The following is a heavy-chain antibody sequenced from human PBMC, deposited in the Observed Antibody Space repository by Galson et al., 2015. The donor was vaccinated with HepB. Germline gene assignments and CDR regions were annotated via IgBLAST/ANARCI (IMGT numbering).Heavy chain of an antibody. CDR3: ATAGPLRFLEWGPNAFDI. V-gene: IGHV3-15*01. CDR2: LKSKTDGGTT. Sequence: SLRLSCAASGFTFSNAWMSWVRQAPGKGLEWVGRLKSKTDGGTTGYAAPVKGRFTISRDDSENTLYLQMNSLKTEDTAVYYCATAGPLRFLEWGPNAFDIWGQGTMVTVSS. J-gene: IGHJ3*02. D-gene: IGHD3-3*01. CDR1: GFTFSNAW.